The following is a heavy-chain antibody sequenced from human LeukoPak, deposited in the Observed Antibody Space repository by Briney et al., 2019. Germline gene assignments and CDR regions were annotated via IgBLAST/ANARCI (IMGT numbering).Heavy chain of an antibody. D-gene: IGHD2-21*02. Sequence: QPGGSLRLSCAASGVTVSSNYMSWVRQAPGKGLEWVSVIYSGGSTNYADSVKGRFTISRDNSMNTLYLQMNSLRAEDTAVYYCARLNCGGDCYPLDYWGQGTLVTVSS. J-gene: IGHJ4*02. CDR3: ARLNCGGDCYPLDY. CDR1: GVTVSSNY. CDR2: IYSGGST. V-gene: IGHV3-53*01.